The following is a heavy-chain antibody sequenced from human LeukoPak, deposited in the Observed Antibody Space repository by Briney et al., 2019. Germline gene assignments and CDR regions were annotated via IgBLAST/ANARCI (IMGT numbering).Heavy chain of an antibody. CDR1: GFTFSSYW. D-gene: IGHD4-17*01. J-gene: IGHJ4*02. CDR3: ARDRFWGDYLFDY. V-gene: IGHV3-74*01. Sequence: GGSLRLSCAASGFTFSSYWMHWVRQAPGKGLVWVSRINSDGSSTSYADPVKGRFTISRDNAKNTLYLQMNSLRAEDTAVYYCARDRFWGDYLFDYWGQGTLVTVSS. CDR2: INSDGSST.